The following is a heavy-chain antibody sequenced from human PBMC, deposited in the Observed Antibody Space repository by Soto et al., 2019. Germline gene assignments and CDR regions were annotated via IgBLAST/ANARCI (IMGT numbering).Heavy chain of an antibody. Sequence: SQTLSLTCAISGDSVSSSSAAWHWFRQSPSRGLEWLGRTYYRSQWYSDYSLSLKSRITINPDTSKNQFSLHLNSVTPEDTAMYYCARDGNFAFRGYSFGFDFWGQGTLVTVSS. CDR2: TYYRSQWYS. V-gene: IGHV6-1*01. CDR3: ARDGNFAFRGYSFGFDF. D-gene: IGHD5-18*01. CDR1: GDSVSSSSAA. J-gene: IGHJ4*02.